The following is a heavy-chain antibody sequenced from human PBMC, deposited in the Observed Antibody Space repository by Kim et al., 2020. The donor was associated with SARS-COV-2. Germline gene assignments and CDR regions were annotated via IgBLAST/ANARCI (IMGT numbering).Heavy chain of an antibody. J-gene: IGHJ4*02. CDR3: ARDGG. V-gene: IGHV1-69*01. D-gene: IGHD2-15*01. Sequence: IPILGTANYAQKFQGRVTITADESTSTAYMELSSLRSEDTAVYYCARDGGWGQGTLVTVSS. CDR2: IPILGTA.